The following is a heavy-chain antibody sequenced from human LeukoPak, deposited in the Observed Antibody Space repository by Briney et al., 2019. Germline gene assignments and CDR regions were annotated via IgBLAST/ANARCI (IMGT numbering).Heavy chain of an antibody. CDR2: IYTSGST. Sequence: SETLSLTCTVSGGSISSGGYYWSWIRQPAGKGLEWIGRIYTSGSTSYNPSLKSRVTISVDTSKNQFSLKLSSVTAADTAIYYCARLATYYYGSGSSWFDPRGQGTLVTVSS. CDR3: ARLATYYYGSGSSWFDP. J-gene: IGHJ5*02. CDR1: GGSISSGGYY. D-gene: IGHD3-10*01. V-gene: IGHV4-61*02.